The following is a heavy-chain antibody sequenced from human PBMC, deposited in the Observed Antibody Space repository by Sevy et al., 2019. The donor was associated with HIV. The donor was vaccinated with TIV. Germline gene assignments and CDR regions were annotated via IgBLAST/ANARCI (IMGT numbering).Heavy chain of an antibody. Sequence: GGSLRLSCAASGFTFSSYAMSWVRQAPGKGLEWVSGISDSGSSTYYADSVKGRFTISRDNSKNTLYLQMNSLRAEDTAVYHCAKCYTSFDYRGPGTLVTVSS. D-gene: IGHD2-2*02. V-gene: IGHV3-23*01. J-gene: IGHJ4*02. CDR1: GFTFSSYA. CDR3: AKCYTSFDY. CDR2: ISDSGSST.